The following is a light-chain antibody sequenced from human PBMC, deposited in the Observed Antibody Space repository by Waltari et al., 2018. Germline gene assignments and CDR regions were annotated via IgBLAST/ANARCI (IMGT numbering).Light chain of an antibody. V-gene: IGKV1-39*01. Sequence: DIQMTQSPSSLSASVGDRVTITCRASQSTRSYLNWYQQKPGKAPKLLIYDASNLQSGVPSRFSGSGSGTDFTLTISRLQAEDFATYFCQQSYSTPLTFGGGAKVEIK. CDR2: DAS. CDR3: QQSYSTPLT. CDR1: QSTRSY. J-gene: IGKJ4*01.